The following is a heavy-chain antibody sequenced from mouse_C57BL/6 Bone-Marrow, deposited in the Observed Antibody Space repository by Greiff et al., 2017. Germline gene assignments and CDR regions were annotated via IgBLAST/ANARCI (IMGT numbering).Heavy chain of an antibody. CDR3: SRSRGWLLRSLFAY. CDR2: IYPGDGDT. Sequence: QVQLQQSGPELVKPGASVKISCKASGYAFSSSWMNWVKQRPGKGLEWIGRIYPGDGDTNYNGKFKGKATLTADNSSSTADMQLSSLASEDSAFYFSSRSRGWLLRSLFAYWGQGTLVTVSA. D-gene: IGHD2-3*01. V-gene: IGHV1-82*01. CDR1: GYAFSSSW. J-gene: IGHJ3*01.